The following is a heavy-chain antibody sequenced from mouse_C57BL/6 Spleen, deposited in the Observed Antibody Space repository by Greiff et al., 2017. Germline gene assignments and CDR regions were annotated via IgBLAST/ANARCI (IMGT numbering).Heavy chain of an antibody. CDR2: IWSGGST. D-gene: IGHD1-1*01. V-gene: IGHV2-2*01. J-gene: IGHJ1*03. Sequence: VKLVESGPGLVQPSQSLSITCTVSGFSLTSYGVHWVRQSPGKGLEWLGVIWSGGSTDYNAAFISRLSISKDNSKSQVFFKMNSLQADDTAIYYCARNPYYYGSSDWYFDVWGTGTTVTVSS. CDR3: ARNPYYYGSSDWYFDV. CDR1: GFSLTSYG.